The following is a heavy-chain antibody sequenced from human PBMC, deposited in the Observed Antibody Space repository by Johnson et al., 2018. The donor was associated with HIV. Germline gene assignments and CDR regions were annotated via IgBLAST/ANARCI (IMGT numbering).Heavy chain of an antibody. Sequence: VQLVESGGGLVQPGGSLRLSCAASGFTFSNYWMSWVRQTPGKGLEWVANIKQDGSEKYYMDSVKGRFTISRDNAKKSLYLQMNSRRAEDTAVYYCARGGGSSSWYQADAFDIWGQGTRVTVSS. CDR2: IKQDGSEK. V-gene: IGHV3-7*02. D-gene: IGHD6-13*01. J-gene: IGHJ3*02. CDR1: GFTFSNYW. CDR3: ARGGGSSSWYQADAFDI.